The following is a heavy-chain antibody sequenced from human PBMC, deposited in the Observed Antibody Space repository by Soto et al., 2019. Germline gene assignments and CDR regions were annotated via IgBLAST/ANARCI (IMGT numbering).Heavy chain of an antibody. CDR3: ARGGTFAYDTSGYSVY. V-gene: IGHV1-2*02. Sequence: ASVKVSCKTSGYTCSAYYMHWVRQAPGQGLEWMGWINPKSGGTLYAQKFQGRVTMTRDTSISTAYMELSRLRSDGTAVYYCARGGTFAYDTSGYSVYWGQGTLVTV. CDR1: GYTCSAYY. J-gene: IGHJ4*02. D-gene: IGHD3-22*01. CDR2: INPKSGGT.